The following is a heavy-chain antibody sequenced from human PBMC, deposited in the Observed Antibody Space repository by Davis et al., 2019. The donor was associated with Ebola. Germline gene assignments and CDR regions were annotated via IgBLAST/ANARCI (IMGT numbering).Heavy chain of an antibody. V-gene: IGHV4-39*07. Sequence: PSETLSLTCTVSSGSISSSSHYWGWLRQPPGKGLEWIGSVYYRGSTYYNPSLKSRLTISVDTLTNQFSLKLSSVTAADTAVYFCARVVWTGTLLMTYMDVWGKGTTVTVSS. CDR1: SGSISSSSHY. D-gene: IGHD1-1*01. J-gene: IGHJ6*03. CDR2: VYYRGST. CDR3: ARVVWTGTLLMTYMDV.